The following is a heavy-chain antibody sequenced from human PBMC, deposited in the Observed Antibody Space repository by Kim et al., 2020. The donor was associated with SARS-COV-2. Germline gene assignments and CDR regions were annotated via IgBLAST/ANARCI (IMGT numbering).Heavy chain of an antibody. CDR1: GGSFSGYY. CDR2: INHSGST. CDR3: ARGRGVMSGSGYVI. V-gene: IGHV4-34*01. D-gene: IGHD5-12*01. Sequence: SETLSLTCAVYGGSFSGYYWSWIRQPPGKGLEWIGEINHSGSTNYNPSLKSRVTISLDTSKNQFSLKLSSVTAADTAVYYCARGRGVMSGSGYVIWGQGTMVTVSS. J-gene: IGHJ3*02.